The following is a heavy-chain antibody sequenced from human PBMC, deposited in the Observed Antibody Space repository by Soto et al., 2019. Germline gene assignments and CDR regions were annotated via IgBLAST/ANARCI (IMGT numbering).Heavy chain of an antibody. J-gene: IGHJ6*02. V-gene: IGHV3-33*01. CDR1: GFTFSSYG. CDR2: IWYDGSNK. Sequence: QVQLVESGGGVVQPGRSLRLSCAASGFTFSSYGMHWVRQAPGKGLEWVAVIWYDGSNKYYADSVKGRFTISRDNCKHTLYLQMNSLRAEDTAVYYCARERLLSYNYYYGMDVWGQGTTVTVSS. CDR3: ARERLLSYNYYYGMDV.